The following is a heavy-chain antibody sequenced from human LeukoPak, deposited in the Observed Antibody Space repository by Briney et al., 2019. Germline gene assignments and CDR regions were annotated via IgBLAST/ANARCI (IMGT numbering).Heavy chain of an antibody. CDR1: GFTFTSSA. J-gene: IGHJ4*02. Sequence: GTSVNLSCKASGFTFTSSAVQWVRQARGQRLEWIGWIVVGSGNTNYAQKFQERVTITRDMSTSTAYMELSSLRSEDTAVYYCAALISDSGGGSYSKPPYFDYWGQGTLVTVPS. CDR3: AALISDSGGGSYSKPPYFDY. CDR2: IVVGSGNT. V-gene: IGHV1-58*01. D-gene: IGHD1-26*01.